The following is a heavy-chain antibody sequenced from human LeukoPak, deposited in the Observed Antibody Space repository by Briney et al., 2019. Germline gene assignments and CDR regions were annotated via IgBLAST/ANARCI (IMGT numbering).Heavy chain of an antibody. CDR1: NGSINSHRYY. J-gene: IGHJ4*02. V-gene: IGHV4-39*07. CDR2: IYYDGRT. CDR3: ASGDYPPNLLFDY. D-gene: IGHD4-17*01. Sequence: SETLSLTCNVSNGSINSHRYYWGWIRQPPGKGLEWIVSIYYDGRTYYNPSLKSRVTISVDTSKNQFSLKLSSVTAADTAVYYCASGDYPPNLLFDYWGQGTLVTVSS.